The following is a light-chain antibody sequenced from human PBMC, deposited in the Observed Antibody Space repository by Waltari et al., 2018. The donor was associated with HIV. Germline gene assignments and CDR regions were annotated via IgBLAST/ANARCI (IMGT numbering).Light chain of an antibody. CDR1: TNDFGPYGF. V-gene: IGLV2-14*01. CDR3: STHTANDTLG. J-gene: IGLJ2*01. CDR2: EVT. Sequence: QSTLTQPASVSGSPGQSVTLSCTGTTNDFGPYGFVSWYQQHPGNVPKVIIYEVTSPPSGVPHRFSGSRSDNTASLTISGLQAEDEAIYHCSTHTANDTLGFGGGTKLTVL.